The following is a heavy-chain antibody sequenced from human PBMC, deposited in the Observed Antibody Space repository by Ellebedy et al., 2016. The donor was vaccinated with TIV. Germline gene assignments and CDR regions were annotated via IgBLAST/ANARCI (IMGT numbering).Heavy chain of an antibody. CDR2: IYYSGST. V-gene: IGHV4-59*05. D-gene: IGHD5-18*01. CDR3: ARHTWIQLWLGYFDL. CDR1: GGSLSNYY. J-gene: IGHJ2*01. Sequence: GSLRLSCTVSGGSLSNYYWTWIRQPPGKGLEWIGSIYYSGSTYYNPSLKSRVTISVDTSKNQFSLKLSSVTAADTAVYYCARHTWIQLWLGYFDLWGRGTLVTVSS.